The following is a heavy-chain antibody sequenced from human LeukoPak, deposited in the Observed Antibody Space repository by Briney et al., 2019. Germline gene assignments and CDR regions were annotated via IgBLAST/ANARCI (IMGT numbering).Heavy chain of an antibody. V-gene: IGHV3-73*01. CDR1: GFTFSGSA. CDR3: TRSAGHCSGGSCYYDADY. D-gene: IGHD2-15*01. J-gene: IGHJ4*02. Sequence: PGGSLRLSCAASGFTFSGSAMHWVRQASGKGLEWVGRIRSKANSYATAYAASVKGRFTISRDDSKNTAYLQMNSLKTEDTAVYYCTRSAGHCSGGSCYYDADYWGQGTLVTVSS. CDR2: IRSKANSYAT.